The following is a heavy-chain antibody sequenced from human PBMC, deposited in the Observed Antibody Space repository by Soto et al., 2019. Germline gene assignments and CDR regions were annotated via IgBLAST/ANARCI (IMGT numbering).Heavy chain of an antibody. V-gene: IGHV4-61*01. CDR3: ARQSRCDGYKRNI. J-gene: IGHJ4*02. D-gene: IGHD5-18*01. CDR1: GGSVSSASYY. CDR2: IYAGGNT. Sequence: QVQLQESGPGLVKPSETLSLTCSVSGGSVSSASYYWSWIRQPPGKGLEWIAYIYAGGNTNYNPSLKSRLTLSVATSIHQFSLKLTSVTAADTAVYYCARQSRCDGYKRNIWGQGPLGKVS.